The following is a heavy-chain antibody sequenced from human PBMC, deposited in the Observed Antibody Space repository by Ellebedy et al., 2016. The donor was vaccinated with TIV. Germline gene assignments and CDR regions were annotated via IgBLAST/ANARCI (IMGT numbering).Heavy chain of an antibody. CDR2: INHSGST. D-gene: IGHD3-3*01. CDR1: GGSITSGSYY. J-gene: IGHJ6*03. Sequence: SETLSLTXTVSGGSITSGSYYWSWIRQPPGKGLEWIGEINHSGSTNYNPSLKSRVTISVDTSKNQFSLKLSSVTAADTAVYYCARRPRITIFGVVTDYYYYMDVWGKGTTVTVSS. V-gene: IGHV4-39*07. CDR3: ARRPRITIFGVVTDYYYYMDV.